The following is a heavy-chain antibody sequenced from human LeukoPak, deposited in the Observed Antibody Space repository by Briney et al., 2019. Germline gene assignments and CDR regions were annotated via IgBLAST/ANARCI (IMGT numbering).Heavy chain of an antibody. CDR1: GGSFSGYY. CDR2: INHSGST. V-gene: IGHV4-34*01. CDR3: ARGGPHCDY. Sequence: SETLSLTCAVYGGSFSGYYWSWIRQPPGKGLEWIGEINHSGSTNYNPSLKSRVTITVDTSKKQSSLKLSSVIAADTAVYYCARGGPHCDYWGQRTLVTVSS. J-gene: IGHJ4*02.